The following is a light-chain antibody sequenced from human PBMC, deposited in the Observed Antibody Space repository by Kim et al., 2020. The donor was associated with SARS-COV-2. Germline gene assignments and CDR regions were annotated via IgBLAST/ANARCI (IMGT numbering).Light chain of an antibody. Sequence: PGEGATLYCRASRSVSSYLAWYQQKPGQAPRLLIYDASNRATGIPARFSGSGSGTDFTLTISSLEPEDFAVYYCQQRSNWPPVLTFGGGTKVDIK. CDR2: DAS. CDR3: QQRSNWPPVLT. J-gene: IGKJ4*01. V-gene: IGKV3-11*01. CDR1: RSVSSY.